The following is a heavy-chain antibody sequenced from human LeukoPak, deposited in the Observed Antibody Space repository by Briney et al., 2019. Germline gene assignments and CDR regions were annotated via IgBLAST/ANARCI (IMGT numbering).Heavy chain of an antibody. Sequence: GRSLRLSCAASGFTFDDYAMHWVRQAPGKGLEWVSGISWNSGSIGYADSVKGRFTISRDNAKNSLYLQMNSLRAEDMALYYCARGLDTAFGNLDYWGQGTLVTVSS. V-gene: IGHV3-9*03. CDR3: ARGLDTAFGNLDY. CDR2: ISWNSGSI. J-gene: IGHJ4*02. D-gene: IGHD5-18*01. CDR1: GFTFDDYA.